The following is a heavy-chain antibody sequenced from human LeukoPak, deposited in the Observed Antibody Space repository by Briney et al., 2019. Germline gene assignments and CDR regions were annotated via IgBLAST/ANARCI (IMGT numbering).Heavy chain of an antibody. D-gene: IGHD4-23*01. CDR2: ISSSSSYI. CDR3: ARGSYGGNSGGAFDI. V-gene: IGHV3-21*01. J-gene: IGHJ3*02. CDR1: GFTFSSYS. Sequence: KPGGSLRLSCAASGFTFSSYSMNWVRQAPGKGLEWVSSISSSSSYIYYADSVKGRFTISRDNAKNSLYLQMNSLRAEDTAVYYCARGSYGGNSGGAFDIWDQGTMVTVSS.